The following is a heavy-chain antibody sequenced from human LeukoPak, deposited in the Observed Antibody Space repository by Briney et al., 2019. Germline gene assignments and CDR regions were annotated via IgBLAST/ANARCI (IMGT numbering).Heavy chain of an antibody. Sequence: SETLSLTCTVSGYSITSGYYWGWIRQPPGKGLEWIGSIYHSGSTFYNPSLKSRVTISVDTSKNQFSLKLSSVTAADTAVYYCAREKGVDDYGDFATYWGQGTLVTVSS. V-gene: IGHV4-38-2*02. CDR1: GYSITSGYY. J-gene: IGHJ4*02. CDR2: IYHSGST. D-gene: IGHD4-17*01. CDR3: AREKGVDDYGDFATY.